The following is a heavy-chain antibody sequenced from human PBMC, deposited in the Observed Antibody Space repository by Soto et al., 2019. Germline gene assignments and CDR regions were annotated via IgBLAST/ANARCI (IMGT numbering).Heavy chain of an antibody. J-gene: IGHJ5*02. Sequence: GGSLRLSCVVSGFIFSDYGMHWVRQAPGKGLEWVALISYDGGNRYYADPVKGRFTISRDNSKNTLYLQMNSLRAEDTAVYYCAKDRPVKARSGSLSSWGQGTLVTVSS. CDR2: ISYDGGNR. V-gene: IGHV3-30*18. D-gene: IGHD1-26*01. CDR1: GFIFSDYG. CDR3: AKDRPVKARSGSLSS.